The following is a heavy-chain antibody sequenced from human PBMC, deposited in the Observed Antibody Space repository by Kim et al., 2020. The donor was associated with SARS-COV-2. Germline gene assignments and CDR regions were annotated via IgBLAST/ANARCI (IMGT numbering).Heavy chain of an antibody. V-gene: IGHV1-2*06. J-gene: IGHJ4*02. CDR2: INPNSGGT. Sequence: ASVKVSCKASGYTFTGYYMHWVRQAPGQGLEWMGRINPNSGGTNYAQKFQGRVTMTRDTSISTAYMELSRLRSDDTAVYYCARDRIAAAGSSMDYWGQGTLVTVSS. CDR3: ARDRIAAAGSSMDY. CDR1: GYTFTGYY. D-gene: IGHD6-13*01.